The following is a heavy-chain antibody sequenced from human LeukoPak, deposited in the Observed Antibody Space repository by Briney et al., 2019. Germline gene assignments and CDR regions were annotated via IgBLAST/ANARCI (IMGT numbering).Heavy chain of an antibody. D-gene: IGHD3-3*01. J-gene: IGHJ4*02. Sequence: SQTLSLTCTVSGGSISSGGYYWSWIRQHPGKGLEWIGYIYYSGSTYYNPSPKSRVTISVDTSKNQFSLKLSSVTAADTAVYYCARYYSPYDFWSPDYFDYWGQGTLVTVSS. CDR1: GGSISSGGYY. CDR2: IYYSGST. CDR3: ARYYSPYDFWSPDYFDY. V-gene: IGHV4-31*03.